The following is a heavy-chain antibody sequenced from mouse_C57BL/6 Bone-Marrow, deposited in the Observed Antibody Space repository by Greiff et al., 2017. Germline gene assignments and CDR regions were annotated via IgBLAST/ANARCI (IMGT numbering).Heavy chain of an antibody. V-gene: IGHV5-12*01. CDR1: GFTFSDYY. D-gene: IGHD2-1*01. Sequence: EVKLMESGGGLVQPGGSLKLSCAASGFTFSDYYMYWVRQTPEKRLEWVAYISNGGGSTYYPDTVKGRFTISRDNAKNTLYLQMSRLKSEDTAMYYCARVTRDYWGQGTTLTVAS. CDR3: ARVTRDY. CDR2: ISNGGGST. J-gene: IGHJ2*01.